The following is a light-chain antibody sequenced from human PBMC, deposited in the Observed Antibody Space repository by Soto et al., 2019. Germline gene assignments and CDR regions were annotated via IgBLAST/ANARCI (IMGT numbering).Light chain of an antibody. Sequence: EVVMTQSPATLSVSPREGATLSCRASQSVSTNLAWYLQKPGQAPRLLIYGASTRATGIPARFSGSGSGTDFTLTISSLQSEDFGIYYCQQYNIWPPLTFGGGTKVEIK. J-gene: IGKJ4*01. CDR1: QSVSTN. CDR2: GAS. CDR3: QQYNIWPPLT. V-gene: IGKV3-15*01.